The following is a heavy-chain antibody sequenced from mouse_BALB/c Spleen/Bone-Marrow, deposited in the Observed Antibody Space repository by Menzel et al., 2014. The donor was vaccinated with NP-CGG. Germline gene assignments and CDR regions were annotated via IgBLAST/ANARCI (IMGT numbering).Heavy chain of an antibody. V-gene: IGHV14-1*02. CDR3: AMITTY. CDR1: GFNIKDYY. J-gene: IGHJ2*01. D-gene: IGHD2-4*01. CDR2: IDPENGNT. Sequence: EVQLQQSGAELVRPGALVKLSCKASGFNIKDYYMHRVKQRPEQGLEWIGWIDPENGNTIYDPKFQGKASITADTSSNTAYLQLSSLTSEDTAVYYCAMITTYWGQGTTLTVSS.